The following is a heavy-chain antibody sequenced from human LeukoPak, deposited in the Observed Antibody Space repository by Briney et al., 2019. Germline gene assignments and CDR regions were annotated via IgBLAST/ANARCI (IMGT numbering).Heavy chain of an antibody. V-gene: IGHV4-39*01. CDR3: ARGEYSSSSFLFDY. CDR1: GGSISSSSYY. J-gene: IGHJ4*02. Sequence: SETLSLTCTVSGGSISSSSYYWGWIRQPPGKGLEWIGSIYYSGSTYYNPSLKSRVTISVDTSKNQFSLKLSSVTAADTAVYYCARGEYSSSSFLFDYWGQGTLVTVSS. D-gene: IGHD6-6*01. CDR2: IYYSGST.